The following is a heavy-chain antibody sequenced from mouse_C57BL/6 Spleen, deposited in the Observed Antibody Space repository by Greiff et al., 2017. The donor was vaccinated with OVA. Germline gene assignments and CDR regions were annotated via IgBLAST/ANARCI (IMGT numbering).Heavy chain of an antibody. CDR1: GFNITDYY. D-gene: IGHD2-4*01. V-gene: IGHV14-2*01. Sequence: VQLKESGAELVKPGASVKLSCTASGFNITDYYMHWVKQRTEQGLEWIGRIDPEDGETKYAPKFQGKATITADTSSNTAYLQLSSLTSEDTAVYYCARAGYDYDEAMDYWGQGTSVTVSS. CDR2: IDPEDGET. J-gene: IGHJ4*01. CDR3: ARAGYDYDEAMDY.